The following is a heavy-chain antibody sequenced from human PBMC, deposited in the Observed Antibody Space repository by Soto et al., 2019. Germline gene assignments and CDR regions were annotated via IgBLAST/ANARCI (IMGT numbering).Heavy chain of an antibody. CDR2: IIPIFGTA. J-gene: IGHJ3*02. CDR1: GGTFSSYA. CDR3: AGSRITMIVVVDDAFDI. D-gene: IGHD3-22*01. V-gene: IGHV1-69*01. Sequence: QVQLVQSGAEVKKPGSSVKVSCKASGGTFSSYAISWVRQAPGQGLEWMEGIIPIFGTANYAQKFQGRVTITADESTSTAYMELSSLRSEDTAVYYCAGSRITMIVVVDDAFDIWGQGTMVTVSS.